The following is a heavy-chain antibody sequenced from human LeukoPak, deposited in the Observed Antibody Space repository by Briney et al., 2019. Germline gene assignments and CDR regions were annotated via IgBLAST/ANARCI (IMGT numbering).Heavy chain of an antibody. Sequence: SETLSLTCTVSGGSISNNYWSWLRQPPGKGLEWIGYIYYSGSTNYNPSLKSRVTISVDTSKSQFSLKLSSVTAADTAVYYCASHKGFWGQGTLVTVSS. CDR3: ASHKGF. J-gene: IGHJ4*02. CDR2: IYYSGST. CDR1: GGSISNNY. V-gene: IGHV4-59*01.